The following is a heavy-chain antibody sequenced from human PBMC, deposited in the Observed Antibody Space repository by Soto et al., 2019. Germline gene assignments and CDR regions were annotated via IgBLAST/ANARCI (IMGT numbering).Heavy chain of an antibody. CDR3: ARASTTVTTLDY. J-gene: IGHJ4*02. V-gene: IGHV4-59*06. Sequence: TSETLSLTCTVSGGSISSYYWSWIRQHPGKGLEWIAYIYYTGTTYYNPSLKSRVTISIDRSNNQFSLMLSSVTAADTAVYYCARASTTVTTLDYWGQGTLVTVSS. D-gene: IGHD4-17*01. CDR1: GGSISSYY. CDR2: IYYTGTT.